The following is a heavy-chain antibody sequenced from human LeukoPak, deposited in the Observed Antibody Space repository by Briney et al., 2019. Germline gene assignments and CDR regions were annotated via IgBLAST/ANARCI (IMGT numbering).Heavy chain of an antibody. CDR1: GYSFPNYW. J-gene: IGHJ3*02. D-gene: IGHD3-16*02. V-gene: IGHV5-51*01. CDR3: ARSRAEKVPVWGSYRHHDAFDI. CDR2: ICPGDSDT. Sequence: GESLKISCKGSGYSFPNYWIGWVRQMPGKGLEWMGIICPGDSDTTYKPSFQGQVTISAGKSISTAYLQWSSLKASDTAMYYCARSRAEKVPVWGSYRHHDAFDIWGQGTRVTVSP.